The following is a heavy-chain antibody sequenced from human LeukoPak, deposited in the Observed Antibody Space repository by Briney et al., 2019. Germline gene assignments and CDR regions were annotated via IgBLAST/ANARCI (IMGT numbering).Heavy chain of an antibody. CDR1: GGTFSNYA. J-gene: IGHJ3*02. D-gene: IGHD1-7*01. CDR3: ARDRYNWNYEGDAFDI. Sequence: SVKVSCXASGGTFSNYAISWVRQARGQGLEWMERIIPIFGTANYAQKFQGRVTITTDESTSTAYMELSSLRSEDTAVYYCARDRYNWNYEGDAFDIWGQGTMVTVSS. V-gene: IGHV1-69*05. CDR2: IIPIFGTA.